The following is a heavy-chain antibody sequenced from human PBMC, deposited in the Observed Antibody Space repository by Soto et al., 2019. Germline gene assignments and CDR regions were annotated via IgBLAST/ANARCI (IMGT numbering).Heavy chain of an antibody. CDR3: TTYGRYDYVWGATTKPLAY. CDR2: IRSKANSYAT. D-gene: IGHD3-16*01. CDR1: GFTFSGSA. J-gene: IGHJ4*02. V-gene: IGHV3-73*01. Sequence: GGSLRLSCAASGFTFSGSAMHWVRQASGKGLEWVGRIRSKANSYATGYAASVKGRFTISRDDSKNTAYLQMNSLKTEDTAVYYCTTYGRYDYVWGATTKPLAYWGQGT.